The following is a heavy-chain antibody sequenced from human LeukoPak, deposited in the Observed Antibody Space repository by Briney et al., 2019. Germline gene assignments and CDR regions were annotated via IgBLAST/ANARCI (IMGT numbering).Heavy chain of an antibody. CDR1: GIPFSNYT. Sequence: PGGSLRLSCAASGIPFSNYTLTWGRQAPGKGLVWVSSISGSSRYIHYSDSVRGRFSISRDNAKNSVYLQMDSLTADDTAVYYCARVNSALVVSSEGSWAGSLGFDHWGQGILVIVSS. CDR2: ISGSSRYI. D-gene: IGHD3-22*01. J-gene: IGHJ4*02. V-gene: IGHV3-21*06. CDR3: ARVNSALVVSSEGSWAGSLGFDH.